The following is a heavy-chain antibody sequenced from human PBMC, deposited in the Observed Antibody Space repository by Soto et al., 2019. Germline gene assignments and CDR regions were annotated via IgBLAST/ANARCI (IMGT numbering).Heavy chain of an antibody. J-gene: IGHJ4*02. CDR1: GFTVSSNY. D-gene: IGHD3-10*01. CDR2: IYSGGST. V-gene: IGHV3-66*01. CDR3: ARDRDYYYASGSYLY. Sequence: GGSLRLSCAASGFTVSSNYMNWVRQAPGKGLEWVSVIYSGGSTYYADSVKGRFTISRDNSKNTLYLQMNSLRAEDTAVYYCARDRDYYYASGSYLYWGQGTLVTVSS.